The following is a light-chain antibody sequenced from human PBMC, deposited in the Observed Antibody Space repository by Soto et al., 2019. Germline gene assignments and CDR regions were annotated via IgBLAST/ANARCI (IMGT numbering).Light chain of an antibody. V-gene: IGLV2-8*01. CDR1: SSDVGGHNY. CDR3: SSYAGSDIFV. CDR2: EVT. J-gene: IGLJ2*01. Sequence: QSVLTQPPSASGSPVQSVTISCTGTSSDVGGHNYVSWYQQRPGKAPKRIIYEVTQRPSGVSDRFSGSKSGNTATLTVSGLQAEDEDDYHCSSYAGSDIFVFGGGTKLTVL.